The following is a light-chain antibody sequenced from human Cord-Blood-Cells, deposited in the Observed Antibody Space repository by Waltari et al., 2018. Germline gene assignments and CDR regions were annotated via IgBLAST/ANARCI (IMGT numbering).Light chain of an antibody. Sequence: QTVVTQEPSFSVSPGGTVPLTCGLSSGPVPTSYYPSWSQQTPGQAPRTLIYSTNTRSSGVPDRFSGSILGNKAALTITGAQADDESDYYCVLYMGSGIWVFGGGTKLTVL. J-gene: IGLJ3*02. V-gene: IGLV8-61*01. CDR1: SGPVPTSYY. CDR2: STN. CDR3: VLYMGSGIWV.